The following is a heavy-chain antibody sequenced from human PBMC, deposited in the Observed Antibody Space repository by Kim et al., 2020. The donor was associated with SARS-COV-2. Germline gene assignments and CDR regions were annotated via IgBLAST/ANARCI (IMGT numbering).Heavy chain of an antibody. CDR3: ARQSGWGDYGHAAFDI. V-gene: IGHV4-39*01. CDR1: GGSISSSSYY. D-gene: IGHD4-17*01. Sequence: SETLSLTCTVSGGSISSSSYYWGWIRQPPGKGLEWIGSIYYSGSTYYNPSLKSRVTISVDTSKNQFSLKLSSVTAADTAVYYCARQSGWGDYGHAAFDI. J-gene: IGHJ3*02. CDR2: IYYSGST.